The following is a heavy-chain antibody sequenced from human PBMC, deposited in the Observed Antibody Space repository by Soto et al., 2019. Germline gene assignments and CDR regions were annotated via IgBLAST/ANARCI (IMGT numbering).Heavy chain of an antibody. Sequence: QVQLVQSGAEVKKPGSSVKVSCKASGGTFSSYAISWVRQAPGQGLEWMGGIIPIFGTANYAQKFQGRVTITADESTSTAYMELSSLRSEDTAVYYCASDEQEMATIEDYYYYGMDVWGQGTTVTVSS. CDR2: IIPIFGTA. V-gene: IGHV1-69*01. D-gene: IGHD5-12*01. CDR1: GGTFSSYA. CDR3: ASDEQEMATIEDYYYYGMDV. J-gene: IGHJ6*02.